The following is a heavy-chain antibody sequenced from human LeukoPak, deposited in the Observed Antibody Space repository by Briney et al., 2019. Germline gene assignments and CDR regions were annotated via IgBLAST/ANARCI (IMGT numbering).Heavy chain of an antibody. CDR2: INPNSGGT. CDR1: GGTFSSYA. J-gene: IGHJ5*02. CDR3: ARDSQLQLPNNWFDP. V-gene: IGHV1-2*02. Sequence: ASVKVSCKASGGTFSSYAISWVRQAPGQGLEWMGWINPNSGGTNYAQKFQGRVTMTRDTSISTAYMELSRLRSDDTAVYYCARDSQLQLPNNWFDPWGQGTLVTVSS. D-gene: IGHD1-1*01.